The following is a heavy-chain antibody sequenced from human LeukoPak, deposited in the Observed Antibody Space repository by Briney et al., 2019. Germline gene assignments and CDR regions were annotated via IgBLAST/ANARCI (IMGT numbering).Heavy chain of an antibody. CDR1: GYTFTGYY. CDR2: ISPNSGGT. CDR3: ARYYDSSGYFDY. V-gene: IGHV1-2*02. Sequence: ASVKVSCKASGYTFTGYYMHWVRQAPGQGLEWMGWISPNSGGTNYAQKFQGRVTMTRDTSISTAYMELSRLRSDDTAVYYCARYYDSSGYFDYWGQGTLVTVSS. J-gene: IGHJ4*02. D-gene: IGHD3-22*01.